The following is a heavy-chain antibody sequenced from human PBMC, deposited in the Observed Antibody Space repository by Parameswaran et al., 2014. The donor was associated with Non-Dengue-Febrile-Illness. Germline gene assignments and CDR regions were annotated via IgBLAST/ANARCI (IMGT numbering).Heavy chain of an antibody. D-gene: IGHD6-13*01. J-gene: IGHJ6*02. Sequence: VRQMPGKGLEWMGWISAYNGNTNYAQKLQGRVTMTTDTSTSTAYMDLRSLRSDDTAVYYCARDLIGSSWPPRYGMDVWGQGTTVTVSS. CDR3: ARDLIGSSWPPRYGMDV. CDR2: ISAYNGNT. V-gene: IGHV1-18*01.